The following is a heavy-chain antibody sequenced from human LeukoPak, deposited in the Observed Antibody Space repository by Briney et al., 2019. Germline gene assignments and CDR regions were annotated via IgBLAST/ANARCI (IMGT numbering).Heavy chain of an antibody. CDR3: ARASVATGTTVVDY. V-gene: IGHV4-61*02. CDR1: GASISSGSYY. Sequence: SETLSLTCSVSGASISSGSYYWSWIRQTAGKELEWIGRIHTNGNTNSNPSLRGRVTISGDTSKNQFSLKLSSVTAADTAVYYCARASVATGTTVVDYWGQGTLVTVSS. CDR2: IHTNGNT. J-gene: IGHJ4*02. D-gene: IGHD1-1*01.